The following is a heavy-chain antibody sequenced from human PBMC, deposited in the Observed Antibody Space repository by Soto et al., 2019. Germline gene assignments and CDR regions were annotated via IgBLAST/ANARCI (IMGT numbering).Heavy chain of an antibody. CDR1: GGSISTYY. D-gene: IGHD3-16*01. J-gene: IGHJ2*01. CDR2: IDTSGNT. CDR3: ARAFAGFGAYWYFDL. V-gene: IGHV4-4*07. Sequence: SETLSLTCTVSGGSISTYYWSWIRQPAGKGLEWIGRIDTSGNTNYNPSLKSRVTMSVDTSKKQFSLKLTSVTAADTAVYYCARAFAGFGAYWYFDLWGRGTLVTVSS.